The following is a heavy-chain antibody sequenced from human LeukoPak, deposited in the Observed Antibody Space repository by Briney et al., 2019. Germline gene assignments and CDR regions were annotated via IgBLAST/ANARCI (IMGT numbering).Heavy chain of an antibody. Sequence: PGGSLRLSCTASGFTFGDYAMSWFRQAPGKGLEWVGFIRSKAYGGTTEYAASVKGRFTISRDDSKSIAYLQMNSLRAEDTAVYYCARDYYDSSGYLTHPIYFQYWGQGTLVTVSS. CDR3: ARDYYDSSGYLTHPIYFQY. D-gene: IGHD3-22*01. V-gene: IGHV3-49*03. J-gene: IGHJ1*01. CDR2: IRSKAYGGTT. CDR1: GFTFGDYA.